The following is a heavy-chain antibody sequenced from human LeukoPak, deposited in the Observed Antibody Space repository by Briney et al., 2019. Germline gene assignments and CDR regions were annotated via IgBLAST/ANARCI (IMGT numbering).Heavy chain of an antibody. CDR1: GGSISSYY. V-gene: IGHV4-59*01. D-gene: IGHD3-10*01. J-gene: IGHJ5*02. CDR2: IYYSGST. CDR3: ARDPYGSGSYFWFDP. Sequence: SETLSPTCTVSGGSISSYYWSWIRQPPGKGLEWIGYIYYSGSTNYNSSLKSRVTISVDTSKNQFSLKLSSVTAADTAVYYCARDPYGSGSYFWFDPWGQGTLVTVSS.